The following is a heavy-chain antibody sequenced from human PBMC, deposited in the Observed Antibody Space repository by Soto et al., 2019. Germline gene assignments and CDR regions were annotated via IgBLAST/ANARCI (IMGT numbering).Heavy chain of an antibody. CDR3: AAPRDEYGSGVSWFTYGMDI. Sequence: QPGGSLRLSCLASGFTFSDYAMTWVRHVPGRGLEWVASLDGAGGSTYYADSVRGRFTISRDNSQNTLFLQMKRLTVDDTAIYYCAAPRDEYGSGVSWFTYGMDIWGQGTTVTVSS. CDR1: GFTFSDYA. J-gene: IGHJ6*02. V-gene: IGHV3-23*01. CDR2: LDGAGGST. D-gene: IGHD3-10*01.